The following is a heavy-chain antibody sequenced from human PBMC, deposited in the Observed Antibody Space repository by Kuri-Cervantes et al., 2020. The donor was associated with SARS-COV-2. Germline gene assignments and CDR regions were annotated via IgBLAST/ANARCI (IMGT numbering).Heavy chain of an antibody. D-gene: IGHD6-19*01. CDR2: VSYNGAT. J-gene: IGHJ4*02. V-gene: IGHV4-59*01. Sequence: GSLRLSCTVSGDSITNYYLTWIRQPPGKGLEWIGYVSYNGATAHNPSLKSRVTMSLDTSKNQFSLRLSSVTAADTAVYYCARLYSSGGNFDYWGQGTLVTVSS. CDR3: ARLYSSGGNFDY. CDR1: GDSITNYY.